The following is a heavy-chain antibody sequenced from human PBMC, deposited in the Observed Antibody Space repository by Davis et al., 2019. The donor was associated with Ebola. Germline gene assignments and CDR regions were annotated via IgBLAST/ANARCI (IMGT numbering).Heavy chain of an antibody. V-gene: IGHV3-21*01. J-gene: IGHJ5*02. CDR2: ITVTSNYT. CDR1: GFTFSSYS. Sequence: PGGSLRLSCAASGFTFSSYSMNWVRQAPGKGLEWVSSITVTSNYTYYADSVKGRFIISRDNAKNSLYLQMNSLRAEDTAVYYCARRNWFDPWGQGTLVTVSS. CDR3: ARRNWFDP.